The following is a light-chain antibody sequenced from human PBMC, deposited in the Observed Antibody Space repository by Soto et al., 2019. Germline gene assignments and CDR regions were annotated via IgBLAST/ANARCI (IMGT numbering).Light chain of an antibody. V-gene: IGKV1-5*01. Sequence: DIQMTQSPSTLSASVGDRVTITCRASQSISSWLAWYQQKPGKAPKLLIYDGSSFESGVPSRFSGSGSGTEFTLTISSLQPEDFATYYCQQYDMFGPGTKV. CDR2: DGS. CDR3: QQYDM. CDR1: QSISSW. J-gene: IGKJ1*01.